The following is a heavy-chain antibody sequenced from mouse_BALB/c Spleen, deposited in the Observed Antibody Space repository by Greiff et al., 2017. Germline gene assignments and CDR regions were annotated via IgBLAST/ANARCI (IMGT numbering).Heavy chain of an antibody. J-gene: IGHJ3*01. V-gene: IGHV5-6-3*01. CDR3: ARDGYQAWFAY. CDR2: INSNGGST. Sequence: EVNVVESGGGLVQPGGSLKLSCAASGFTFSSYGMSWVRQTPDKRLELVATINSNGGSTYYPDSVKGRFTISRDNAKNTLYLQMSSLKSEDTAMYYCARDGYQAWFAYWGQGTLVTVSA. D-gene: IGHD2-2*01. CDR1: GFTFSSYG.